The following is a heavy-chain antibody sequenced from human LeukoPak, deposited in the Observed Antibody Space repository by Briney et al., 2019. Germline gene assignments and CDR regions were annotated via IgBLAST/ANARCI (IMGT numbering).Heavy chain of an antibody. V-gene: IGHV3-7*01. Sequence: GGFLRLSCAASGFTFSSYWRSWGRQAPGKGLEWGANIKEEGSDNNYVDSVKGRFTISRDKAKNSLYLQMNSLRAEDMAVYYCASDDFSGYPSWGPGTLVTVSS. CDR1: GFTFSSYW. CDR3: ASDDFSGYPS. J-gene: IGHJ5*02. D-gene: IGHD3-9*01. CDR2: IKEEGSDN.